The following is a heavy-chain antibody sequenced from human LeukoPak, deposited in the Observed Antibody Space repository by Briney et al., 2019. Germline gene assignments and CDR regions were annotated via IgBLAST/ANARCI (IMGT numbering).Heavy chain of an antibody. CDR1: GFTFSDHY. D-gene: IGHD3-3*01. J-gene: IGHJ4*02. Sequence: GGSLRLSCTASGFTFSDHYMDWVRQTPGKGLEWIGRSRDKGHSYTTEYAASVKGRFTISRDVSKNSLYVQMNSLRTEDTAVYYCSRAQSDNGPYYDDHWGQGTVVTVSS. CDR2: SRDKGHSYTT. CDR3: SRAQSDNGPYYDDH. V-gene: IGHV3-72*01.